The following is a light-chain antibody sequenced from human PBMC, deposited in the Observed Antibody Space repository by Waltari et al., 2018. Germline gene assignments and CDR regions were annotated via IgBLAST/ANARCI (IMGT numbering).Light chain of an antibody. J-gene: IGKJ1*01. CDR2: HAY. CDR1: QSVDNW. CDR3: QQRKSWPT. Sequence: DIVLTQSPVPLSSSPGERATLSCSAIQSVDNWLAWYQKKPGQDPRLLIYHAYTRAAGIPARFSGSGSGTDFTLSISSLEPEDFAVYYCQQRKSWPTFGQGTKVEIK. V-gene: IGKV3-11*01.